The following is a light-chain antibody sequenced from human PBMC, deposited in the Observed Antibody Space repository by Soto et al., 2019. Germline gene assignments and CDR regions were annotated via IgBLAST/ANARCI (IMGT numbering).Light chain of an antibody. CDR2: KAS. CDR3: QQYNSYPYT. CDR1: QSITNW. Sequence: DIQMTQSPSTLSASVGDRVTITCRASQSITNWLAWYQQKPGKAPNLLIYKASLLETGVPSRFSGSGSGTEFTLTISSLQPDDFATYYCQQYNSYPYTFGQGTKLKSK. J-gene: IGKJ2*01. V-gene: IGKV1-5*03.